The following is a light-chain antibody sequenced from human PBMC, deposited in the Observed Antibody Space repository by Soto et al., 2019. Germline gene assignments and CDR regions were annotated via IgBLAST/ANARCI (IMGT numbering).Light chain of an antibody. J-gene: IGLJ1*01. CDR2: DVS. CDR3: SSYTSGGNYA. V-gene: IGLV2-14*01. Sequence: QSALTQPASVSGSPGQSITISCTGTSSDVGGYNYVSWYQQHPGKAPKLMIYDVSNRPSGVSNRFSGSKSGNTASLTISGLQAEDEADYYCSSYTSGGNYAFGSGTKVTAL. CDR1: SSDVGGYNY.